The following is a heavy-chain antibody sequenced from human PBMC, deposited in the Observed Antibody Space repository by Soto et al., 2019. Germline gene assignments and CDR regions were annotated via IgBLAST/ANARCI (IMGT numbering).Heavy chain of an antibody. D-gene: IGHD3-22*01. CDR1: GFPFSSYA. J-gene: IGHJ2*01. V-gene: IGHV3-30-3*01. CDR2: ISYDGSNK. CDR3: ARDQTPPKYYYDSSGYLGYFDL. Sequence: GSLRLSCAASGFPFSSYAMHWVRQAPGKGLEWVAVISYDGSNKYYADSVKGRFTISRDNSKNTLYLQMNSLRAEDTAVYYCARDQTPPKYYYDSSGYLGYFDLWGRGTLVTVSS.